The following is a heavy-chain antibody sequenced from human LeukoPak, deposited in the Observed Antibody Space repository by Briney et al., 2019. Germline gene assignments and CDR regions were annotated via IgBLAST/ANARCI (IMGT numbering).Heavy chain of an antibody. D-gene: IGHD3-22*01. CDR2: ISGSGGST. V-gene: IGHV3-23*01. CDR1: GFTFSIYS. J-gene: IGHJ4*02. Sequence: GGSLRLSCAASGFTFSIYSMSWVRQAPGKGLEWVSAISGSGGSTYYADSVKGRFTIPRDNSKSTLYLQMNSLRAEDTAVYYCASGGDSSGYPFDYWGQGTLVTVSS. CDR3: ASGGDSSGYPFDY.